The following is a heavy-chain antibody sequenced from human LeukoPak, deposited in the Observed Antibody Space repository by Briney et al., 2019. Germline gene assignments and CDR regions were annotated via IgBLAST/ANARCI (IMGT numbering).Heavy chain of an antibody. J-gene: IGHJ4*02. CDR3: ASLRPITTGFDY. D-gene: IGHD3-22*01. CDR1: GGSISSSSYY. V-gene: IGHV4-39*01. Sequence: PSETLSLTCTVSGGSISSSSYYWGWIRQPPGKGLEWIGSIYYSGSTYYNPSLKSRVTISVDTSKNQFSLKLSSVTAADTAVYYCASLRPITTGFDYWGQGTLATVSS. CDR2: IYYSGST.